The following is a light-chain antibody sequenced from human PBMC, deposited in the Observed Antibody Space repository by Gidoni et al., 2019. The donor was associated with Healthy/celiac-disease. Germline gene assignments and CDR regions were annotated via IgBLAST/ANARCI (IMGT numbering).Light chain of an antibody. CDR2: RDS. CDR1: NIGSKN. CDR3: QVWDSSTGYYV. Sequence: SYELTQPLSVSVALGQTARITCGGNNIGSKNVHWYQQKPGQAPLLVIYRDSNRPSGIPERFSGSNSGNTATLTISRAQAGDEADYYCQVWDSSTGYYVFGTGTKVTVL. V-gene: IGLV3-9*01. J-gene: IGLJ1*01.